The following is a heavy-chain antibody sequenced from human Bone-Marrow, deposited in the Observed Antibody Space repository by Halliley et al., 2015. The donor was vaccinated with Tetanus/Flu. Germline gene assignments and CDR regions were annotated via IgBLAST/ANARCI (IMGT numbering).Heavy chain of an antibody. Sequence: IYGDDSPYYADSVKGRFPISRHNSENPLYLQMNSLRGEDPAVYYCATMPPSVEGATYWYFDLWGRGTLVTVSS. V-gene: IGHV3-53*04. CDR2: IYGDDSP. CDR3: ATMPPSVEGATYWYFDL. J-gene: IGHJ2*01. D-gene: IGHD1-26*01.